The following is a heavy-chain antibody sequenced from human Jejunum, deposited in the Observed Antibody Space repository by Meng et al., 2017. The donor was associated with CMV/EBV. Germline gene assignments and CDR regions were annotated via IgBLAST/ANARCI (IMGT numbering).Heavy chain of an antibody. J-gene: IGHJ4*02. CDR2: VNSGSGGT. CDR3: VSLVTLRQGVAY. Sequence: ASGYTFNGYYVDWVRPAPGQGLEWLGWVNSGSGGTSYAEKFQGRITMTRDTSISTTYMELSGLRFDDTAMYYCVSLVTLRQGVAYWGQGTLVTVSS. D-gene: IGHD2-21*02. CDR1: GYTFNGYY. V-gene: IGHV1-2*02.